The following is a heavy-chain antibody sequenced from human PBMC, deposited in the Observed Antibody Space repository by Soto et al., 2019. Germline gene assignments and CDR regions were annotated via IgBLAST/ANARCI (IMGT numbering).Heavy chain of an antibody. Sequence: GYLSLSFAAPGFDLRSYEMNWVRQAPCKGLEWVSNIRANDESIYYADSVKGRVSVSRDNAKNSLFLEMNSLRVHHTAVYYCARETLRDAIDIWGQGTM. CDR2: IRANDESI. J-gene: IGHJ3*02. V-gene: IGHV3-48*03. CDR1: GFDLRSYE. CDR3: ARETLRDAIDI.